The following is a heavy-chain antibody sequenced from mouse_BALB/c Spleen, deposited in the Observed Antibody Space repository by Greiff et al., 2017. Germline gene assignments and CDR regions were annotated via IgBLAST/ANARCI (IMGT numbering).Heavy chain of an antibody. D-gene: IGHD2-1*01. CDR3: TRDRDGNYDAMDY. J-gene: IGHJ4*01. CDR1: GFAFSSYT. Sequence: EVMLVESGGGLVKPGGSLKLSCAASGFAFSSYTMSWVRQTPEKRLVWVATISSGGSYTYYPDSVKGRFTISRDNAKNTLYLQMSSLKSEDTAMYYCTRDRDGNYDAMDYWGQGTSVTVSS. V-gene: IGHV5-6-4*01. CDR2: ISSGGSYT.